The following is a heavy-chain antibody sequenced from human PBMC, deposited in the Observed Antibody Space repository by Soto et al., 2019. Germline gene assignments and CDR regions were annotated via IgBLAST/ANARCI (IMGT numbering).Heavy chain of an antibody. CDR1: GGSISSGGYY. V-gene: IGHV4-31*03. CDR3: TRSHRDNWGSPDYFVY. CDR2: IYYNVDT. D-gene: IGHD7-27*01. J-gene: IGHJ4*02. Sequence: QVQLQESGPGLVKPSQTLSLTCTVSGGSISSGGYYWSWIRQHPGKGLEWIGYIYYNVDTYYNPSLKCRVSISIDTSKNQFSLRLTSVTAADTAVYYCTRSHRDNWGSPDYFVYWGQGTLVTVSS.